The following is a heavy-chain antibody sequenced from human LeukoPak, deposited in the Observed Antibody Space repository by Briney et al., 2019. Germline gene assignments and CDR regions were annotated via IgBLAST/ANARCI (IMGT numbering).Heavy chain of an antibody. D-gene: IGHD2-2*01. CDR1: GYTFTGFG. CDR3: SRSYHSTSWYYFDL. J-gene: IGHJ4*02. Sequence: ASVKVSCKASGYTFTGFGITWVRQAPGQGPGWMGWISIGDGNSHYGEKFQDRVSMTRDIDSNTAFLELRRLRSDDTAVYFCSRSYHSTSWYYFDLWGQGTLVTVSS. V-gene: IGHV1-18*01. CDR2: ISIGDGNS.